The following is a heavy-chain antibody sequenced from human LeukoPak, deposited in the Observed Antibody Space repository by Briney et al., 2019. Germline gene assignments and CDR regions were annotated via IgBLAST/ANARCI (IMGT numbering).Heavy chain of an antibody. V-gene: IGHV3-48*01. J-gene: IGHJ4*02. CDR2: ISSSSSTI. CDR1: GFTFSTYS. D-gene: IGHD3-22*01. Sequence: GGSLRLSCAASGFTFSTYSMNWVRQAPGKGLEWVSYISSSSSTIYYADSVKGRFTISRDNAKNSLYLQMNSLRAEDTAVYYCARGSTYYDSSGQVPYDYWGQGTLVTVSS. CDR3: ARGSTYYDSSGQVPYDY.